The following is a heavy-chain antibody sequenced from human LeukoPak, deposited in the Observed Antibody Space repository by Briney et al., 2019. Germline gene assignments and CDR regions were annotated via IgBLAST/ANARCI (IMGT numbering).Heavy chain of an antibody. J-gene: IGHJ4*02. CDR3: ARGDYSPWDY. D-gene: IGHD3-16*01. Sequence: SETLSLTCTVSGTSISPFYWSWIRQPPGKGLEWVGGIYNSGYTNYNYTPSLESRVTISLATSKNELSLKLSSVTAADTALYYCARGDYSPWDYWGQGILVTVSS. CDR2: IYNSGYT. V-gene: IGHV4-4*07. CDR1: GTSISPFY.